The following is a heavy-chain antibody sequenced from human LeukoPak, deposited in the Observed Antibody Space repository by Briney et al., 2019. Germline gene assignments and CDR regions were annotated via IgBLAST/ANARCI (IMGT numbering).Heavy chain of an antibody. V-gene: IGHV3-30*04. Sequence: GGSLRLSCAASGFAFGSYAMHWVRQAPGKGLEWVAVISYDGSNKYYADSVKGRFTISRDNSKNTLYLQMNSLKAEDTAVYYCARPLAAAGTNAHYYYYGMDVWGQGTTVTVSS. D-gene: IGHD6-13*01. J-gene: IGHJ6*02. CDR1: GFAFGSYA. CDR2: ISYDGSNK. CDR3: ARPLAAAGTNAHYYYYGMDV.